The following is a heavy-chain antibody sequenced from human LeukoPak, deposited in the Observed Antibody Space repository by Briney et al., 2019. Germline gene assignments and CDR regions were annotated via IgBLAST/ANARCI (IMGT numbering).Heavy chain of an antibody. V-gene: IGHV3-49*04. D-gene: IGHD1-1*01. CDR1: GFTFGDYA. CDR2: IRSKAFGGTT. J-gene: IGHJ4*02. CDR3: TRTPNNWKGVYYFDS. Sequence: GGSLRLSCATSGFTFGDYAMGWVRQAPGKGLEWVGFIRSKAFGGTTEYAASVKGRFTISRDDSKSIAYLQMNSLKSEDTAVYYCTRTPNNWKGVYYFDSWGQGTLVTVSS.